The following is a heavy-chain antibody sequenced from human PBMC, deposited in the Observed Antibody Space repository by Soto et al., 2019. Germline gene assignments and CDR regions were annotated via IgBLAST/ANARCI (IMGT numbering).Heavy chain of an antibody. D-gene: IGHD3-3*01. Sequence: PGGSLRLSCAASGLSFGDDAMHWVRQAPGKGLEWVAVITYDGSTKFYADSVRGRFTISRDNSKSTLYLQMASLISKDTAVYYCARDVGTRMDIWSTSGRAGWGQGTTGRVAS. J-gene: IGHJ6*02. CDR2: ITYDGSTK. CDR1: GLSFGDDA. V-gene: IGHV3-30-3*01. CDR3: ARDVGTRMDIWSTSGRAG.